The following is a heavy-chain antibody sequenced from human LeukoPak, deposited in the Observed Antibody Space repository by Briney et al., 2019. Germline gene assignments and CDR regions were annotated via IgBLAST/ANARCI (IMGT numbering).Heavy chain of an antibody. V-gene: IGHV4-59*01. D-gene: IGHD3-22*01. Sequence: HPSETLSLTCTVSGGSISSYYWSWIRQPPGKGLEWIGYISYSGSPNYSLSLKSRVTMSVDTSKNQFSLKLSSVTAADTAVYYCARDVPGPVIGYYGMDVWGQGTTVTVSS. CDR3: ARDVPGPVIGYYGMDV. CDR1: GGSISSYY. CDR2: ISYSGSP. J-gene: IGHJ6*02.